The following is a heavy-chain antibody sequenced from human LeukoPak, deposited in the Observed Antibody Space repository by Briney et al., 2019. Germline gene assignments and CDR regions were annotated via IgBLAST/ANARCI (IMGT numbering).Heavy chain of an antibody. Sequence: SVKLSCKASGGTFSSYAISWVRQAPGQGLEWMGRIIPIFGTANYAQKFQGRVTITTDESTSIAYMELSSLRSEDTAVYYCARQDIGGVMVPSFDYWGQGTLVTVSS. CDR3: ARQDIGGVMVPSFDY. CDR2: IIPIFGTA. V-gene: IGHV1-69*05. J-gene: IGHJ4*02. CDR1: GGTFSSYA. D-gene: IGHD3-16*02.